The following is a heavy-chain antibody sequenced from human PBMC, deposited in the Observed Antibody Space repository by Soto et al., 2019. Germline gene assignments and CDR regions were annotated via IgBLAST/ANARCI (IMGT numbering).Heavy chain of an antibody. CDR2: ISSDGSTN. V-gene: IGHV3-30-3*01. CDR3: ARRGIEARNTGPGQEYFDY. CDR1: GFTFSEFA. J-gene: IGHJ4*02. Sequence: QVQLVESGGGVVQPGRSLRLSCAASGFTFSEFAIHWVRQAPGKGLEWVALISSDGSTNFYGDSVKGRFTISRDNSRNTMYLQMNSLRVEDTAVYYCARRGIEARNTGPGQEYFDYWGQGTLVTVSS. D-gene: IGHD6-13*01.